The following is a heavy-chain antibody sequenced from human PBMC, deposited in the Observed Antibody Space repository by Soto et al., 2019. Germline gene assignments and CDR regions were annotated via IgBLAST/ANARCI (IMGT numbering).Heavy chain of an antibody. Sequence: GASVKVSCKASGGTFSSYAISWVRQAPGQGLEWMGGIIPIFGTANYAQKFQGRVTITADESTSTAYMELSSLRSEDTAVYYCASLMTTVPLGSYYYFDYWGQGTLVTVSS. CDR1: GGTFSSYA. V-gene: IGHV1-69*13. CDR3: ASLMTTVPLGSYYYFDY. CDR2: IIPIFGTA. D-gene: IGHD4-17*01. J-gene: IGHJ4*02.